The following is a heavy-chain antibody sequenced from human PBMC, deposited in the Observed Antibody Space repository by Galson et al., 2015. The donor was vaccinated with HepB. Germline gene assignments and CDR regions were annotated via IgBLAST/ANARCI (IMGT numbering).Heavy chain of an antibody. V-gene: IGHV1-18*04. Sequence: SVKVSCKASGYTFTSYGISWVRQAPGQGLEWMGWISAYNGNTNYAQKLQGRVTMTTDTSTSTAYMELRSLRSDDTAVYYCTRVCSSSTSCYQSLYYYYYGMDVWGQGTTVTVSS. D-gene: IGHD2-2*01. CDR2: ISAYNGNT. J-gene: IGHJ6*02. CDR1: GYTFTSYG. CDR3: TRVCSSSTSCYQSLYYYYYGMDV.